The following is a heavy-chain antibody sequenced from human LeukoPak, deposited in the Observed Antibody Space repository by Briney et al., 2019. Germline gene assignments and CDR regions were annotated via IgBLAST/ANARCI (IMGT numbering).Heavy chain of an antibody. D-gene: IGHD3-10*01. CDR3: ARGGQGGSGSYHPPYYYYGMDV. CDR2: IIPIFGTA. V-gene: IGHV1-69*01. Sequence: SLKVSCKASGGTFSSYAISWVRQAPGQGLEWMGGIIPIFGTANYAQKFQGRVTITADESTSTAYMELSSLRSEDTAVYYCARGGQGGSGSYHPPYYYYGMDVWGQGTTVTVSS. CDR1: GGTFSSYA. J-gene: IGHJ6*02.